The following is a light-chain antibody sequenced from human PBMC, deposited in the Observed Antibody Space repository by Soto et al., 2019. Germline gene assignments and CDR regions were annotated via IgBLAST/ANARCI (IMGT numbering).Light chain of an antibody. CDR3: GSWDSRLSAGV. CDR2: EGI. Sequence: QSALTQPASVSGSPGQSITISCTGTSSTVGGFNVVSWYQQHPGKAPKVIIYEGIKRPSGVSNRFSGSNSGSTASLTISGLQAEDEADYYCGSWDSRLSAGVFGGGTKVTVL. J-gene: IGLJ2*01. V-gene: IGLV2-23*01. CDR1: SSTVGGFNV.